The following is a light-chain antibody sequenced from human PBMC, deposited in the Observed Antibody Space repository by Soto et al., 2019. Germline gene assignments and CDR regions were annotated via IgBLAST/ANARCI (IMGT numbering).Light chain of an antibody. J-gene: IGKJ1*01. Sequence: VLAQYRGSLSLSPGERATLSCRSGQSIISDYLGWYQQRPGQAPRLLMYGASTRADGIPARFTGSGSGTEFTLTISSLQSEDFAVYYCQQYHIWPPWTSGQGTKVDIK. CDR3: QQYHIWPPWT. CDR2: GAS. CDR1: QSIISD. V-gene: IGKV3-15*01.